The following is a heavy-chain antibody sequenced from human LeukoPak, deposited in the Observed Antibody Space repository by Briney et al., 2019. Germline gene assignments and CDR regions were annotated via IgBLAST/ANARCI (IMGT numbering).Heavy chain of an antibody. Sequence: PSETLSLTCAVSGYSISSGYYWGWIRQPPGKGLEWIGSIYHSGSTYYNPSLKSRVTISVDTSKNPFSLKLSSVTAADTAVYYCARRLEYSRGWYGNGAFDIWGQGTMVNVSS. V-gene: IGHV4-38-2*01. D-gene: IGHD6-19*01. CDR2: IYHSGST. CDR3: ARRLEYSRGWYGNGAFDI. CDR1: GYSISSGYY. J-gene: IGHJ3*02.